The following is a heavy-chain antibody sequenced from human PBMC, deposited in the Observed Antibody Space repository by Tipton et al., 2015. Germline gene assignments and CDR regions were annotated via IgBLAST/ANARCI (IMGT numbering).Heavy chain of an antibody. D-gene: IGHD3-22*01. CDR3: AKGHSDSSGYCPDYFFAMDV. J-gene: IGHJ6*02. CDR1: GFTFDDYA. CDR2: ISWNSGSI. Sequence: SLRLSCEASGFTFDDYAMHWVRQAPGKGLEWVSGISWNSGSIGYADSVKGRFTISRDNAKNSLTLQMNSLRAEDTALYYCAKGHSDSSGYCPDYFFAMDVWGQGTTVIVPS. V-gene: IGHV3-9*01.